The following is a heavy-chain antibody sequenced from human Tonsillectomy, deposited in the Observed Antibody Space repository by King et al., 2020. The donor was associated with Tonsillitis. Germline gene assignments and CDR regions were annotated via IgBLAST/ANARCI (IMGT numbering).Heavy chain of an antibody. CDR3: AKLHFKKGYYDSSASSDYMDV. CDR1: GFTFRSYA. J-gene: IGHJ6*03. CDR2: ISGSGANT. D-gene: IGHD3-22*01. V-gene: IGHV3-23*04. Sequence: VQLVQSGGGLVQPGGSLRLACAVSGFTFRSYAMSWVRQAPGKGLVWVSAISGSGANTYYADSVKGRFTISRDNSKNTLYLQMNSLTAADTAVYYCAKLHFKKGYYDSSASSDYMDVWGKETTVTVSS.